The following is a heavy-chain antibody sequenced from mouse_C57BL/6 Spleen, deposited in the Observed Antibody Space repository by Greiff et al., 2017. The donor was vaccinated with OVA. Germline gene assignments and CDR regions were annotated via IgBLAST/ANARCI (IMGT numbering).Heavy chain of an antibody. CDR1: GYTFTSYW. D-gene: IGHD2-4*01. V-gene: IGHV1-52*01. CDR2: IDPSDSET. CDR3: ARGGLRGVGDY. Sequence: QVQLKQPGAELVRPGSSVKLSCKASGYTFTSYWMHWVKQRPIQGLEWIGNIDPSDSETHYNQKFKDKATLTVDKSSSTAYMQLSSLTSEDSAVYYCARGGLRGVGDYWGQGTTLTVSS. J-gene: IGHJ2*01.